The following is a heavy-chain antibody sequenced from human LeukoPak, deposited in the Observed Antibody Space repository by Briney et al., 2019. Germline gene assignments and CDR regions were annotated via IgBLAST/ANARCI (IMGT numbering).Heavy chain of an antibody. CDR2: IYTSGST. Sequence: PSETLSLTCTVSGGSISSGSYYWSWIRQPAGKGLGWIGRIYTSGSTNYNPSLKSRVTISVDTSKNQFSLKLSSVTAADTAVYYCARVRGDLIDYWGQGTLVTVSS. CDR3: ARVRGDLIDY. V-gene: IGHV4-61*02. D-gene: IGHD2-21*01. CDR1: GGSISSGSYY. J-gene: IGHJ4*02.